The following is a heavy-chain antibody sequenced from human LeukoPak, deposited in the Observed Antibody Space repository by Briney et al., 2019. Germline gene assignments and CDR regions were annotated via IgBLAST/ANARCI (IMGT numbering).Heavy chain of an antibody. D-gene: IGHD3-10*01. J-gene: IGHJ4*02. CDR2: IYYSGST. CDR3: ASQSLWFEELLYYFDY. V-gene: IGHV4-39*01. Sequence: PSETLSLTCTVSGGSISSSSYYWGWIRQPPGKGLEWIGSIYYSGSTYYNPSLKSRVTISVDTSKNQFSLKLSSVTAADTAVYYCASQSLWFEELLYYFDYWGQGTLVTVSS. CDR1: GGSISSSSYY.